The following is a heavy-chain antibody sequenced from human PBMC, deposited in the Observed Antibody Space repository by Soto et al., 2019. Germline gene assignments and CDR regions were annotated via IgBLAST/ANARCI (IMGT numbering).Heavy chain of an antibody. CDR3: AREAGTTGGLDY. CDR1: GYTFTGYY. V-gene: IGHV1-2*04. J-gene: IGHJ4*02. CDR2: INPNSGCT. D-gene: IGHD1-7*01. Sequence: ASVEVSCKASGYTFTGYYRHWVRQAPGQGLEWMGWINPNSGCTNYAQKFQGWVTMTRDTSISTAYMELSRLRSDDTAVYYCAREAGTTGGLDYWGQGTLVTVSS.